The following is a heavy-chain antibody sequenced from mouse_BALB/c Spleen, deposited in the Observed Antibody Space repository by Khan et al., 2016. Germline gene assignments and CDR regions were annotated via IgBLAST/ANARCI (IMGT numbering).Heavy chain of an antibody. V-gene: IGHV1-87*01. CDR3: AISKIRGYLDY. CDR2: IYPGDGDT. Sequence: VQLKQSGAELARPGASVKLSCKASGYTFTNYWMQWVKQRPGQGLEWIGAIYPGDGDTRYTEKFKAKATLTADASSSTASMQLSILASEDSAVSYCAISKIRGYLDYWGQGTTLTVSS. CDR1: GYTFTNYW. D-gene: IGHD2-4*01. J-gene: IGHJ2*01.